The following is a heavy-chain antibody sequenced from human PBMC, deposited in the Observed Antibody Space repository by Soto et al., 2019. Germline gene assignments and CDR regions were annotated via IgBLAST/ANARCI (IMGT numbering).Heavy chain of an antibody. D-gene: IGHD3-3*01. CDR2: ISFDGSYK. CDR1: VFLFSSYA. V-gene: IGHV3-30-3*01. CDR3: PRGYDFWSGYYYPYGMDV. Sequence: PGGSLRLSCAASVFLFSSYAMHWVRQAPGKGLEWVAVISFDGSYKYYADSVKGRFTISRDNSKNTLCLQMNSLRAEDTAVYYCPRGYDFWSGYYYPYGMDVWGQGTTVTVSS. J-gene: IGHJ6*02.